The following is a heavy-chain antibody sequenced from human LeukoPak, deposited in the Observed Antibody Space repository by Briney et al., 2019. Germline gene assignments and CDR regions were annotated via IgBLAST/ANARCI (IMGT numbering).Heavy chain of an antibody. D-gene: IGHD2-8*01. CDR1: GFTFSSNY. J-gene: IGHJ3*02. CDR2: IYSGGTT. Sequence: GGSLRLSCAASGFTFSSNYMSWVRQAPGKGLEWVSVIYSGGTTNYADSVKGRFAISRDNSKNTLYLQMNSLRAEDTAVYYCASRRLGYCTNGVCYDAFDIWGQGTMVTVSS. CDR3: ASRRLGYCTNGVCYDAFDI. V-gene: IGHV3-53*01.